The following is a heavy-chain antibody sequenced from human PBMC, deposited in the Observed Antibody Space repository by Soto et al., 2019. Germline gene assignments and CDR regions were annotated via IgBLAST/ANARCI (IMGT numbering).Heavy chain of an antibody. D-gene: IGHD3-3*01. J-gene: IGHJ6*02. CDR1: GGSISSYY. CDR3: ARDYRGDFWSGYRAYYGMDV. CDR2: IYYSGST. Sequence: PSETLSLTCTVSGGSISSYYWSWIRQPPGKGLEWIGYIYYSGSTNYNPSLKSRVTISVDTSKNQFSLKLSSVTAADTAVYYCARDYRGDFWSGYRAYYGMDVWGQGTTVTVS. V-gene: IGHV4-59*01.